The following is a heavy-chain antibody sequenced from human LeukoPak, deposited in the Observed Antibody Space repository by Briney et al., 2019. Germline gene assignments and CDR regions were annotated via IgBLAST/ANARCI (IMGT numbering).Heavy chain of an antibody. CDR2: IKEDGSEK. J-gene: IGHJ4*02. CDR3: ARGGYDSSGTNDC. Sequence: QSGGSLRLSCAASGFMFSSYWMSWVRQAPGKGLEWVADIKEDGSEKSYVDSVKGRFTISRDNAKNSLYLQMNSLRAEDTAVYYCARGGYDSSGTNDCWGQGTLVTVSS. D-gene: IGHD3-22*01. CDR1: GFMFSSYW. V-gene: IGHV3-7*01.